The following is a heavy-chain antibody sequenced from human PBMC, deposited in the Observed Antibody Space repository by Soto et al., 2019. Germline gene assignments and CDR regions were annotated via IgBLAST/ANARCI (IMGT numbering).Heavy chain of an antibody. CDR2: IIPIFGTA. CDR3: ARDKYSSGCSTTGCVFDY. J-gene: IGHJ4*02. D-gene: IGHD6-19*01. V-gene: IGHV1-69*12. CDR1: GGTFSSYA. Sequence: QVQLVQSGAEVKKPGSSVKVSCKASGGTFSSYAISWVRQAPGQGLEWMGGIIPIFGTANYAQKFQGRVTITADESTSTAYMELSSLRSADTAVYYCARDKYSSGCSTTGCVFDYWGQGTLVTVSS.